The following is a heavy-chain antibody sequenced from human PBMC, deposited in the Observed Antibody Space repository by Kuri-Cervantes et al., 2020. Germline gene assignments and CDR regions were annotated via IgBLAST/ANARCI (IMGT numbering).Heavy chain of an antibody. CDR3: ARDWYRRDYMDV. Sequence: GGSLRLSCAASGFTFSSYGMHWVRQAPGKGLEWVAVIWYDGSNKYYADSVKGRFTISRDSSKNTLYLQMNSLRAEDTAVYYCARDWYRRDYMDVWGKGTTVTVSS. CDR2: IWYDGSNK. CDR1: GFTFSSYG. J-gene: IGHJ6*03. V-gene: IGHV3-33*01. D-gene: IGHD1-1*01.